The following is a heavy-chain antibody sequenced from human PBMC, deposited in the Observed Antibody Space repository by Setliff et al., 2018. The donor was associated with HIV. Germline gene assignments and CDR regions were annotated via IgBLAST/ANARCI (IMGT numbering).Heavy chain of an antibody. CDR1: NESLSESY. V-gene: IGHV4-34*01. CDR3: VRGGAIPEGDVFDV. CDR2: VNQSGDT. Sequence: SETLSLTCAVYNESLSESYWSWIRQPPGKRLEWIGEVNQSGDTKSNPSLKSRVTISVDTSKKQFSLKLTSVTAADTALYYCVRGGAIPEGDVFDVWSLGKLVTVSS. J-gene: IGHJ3*01.